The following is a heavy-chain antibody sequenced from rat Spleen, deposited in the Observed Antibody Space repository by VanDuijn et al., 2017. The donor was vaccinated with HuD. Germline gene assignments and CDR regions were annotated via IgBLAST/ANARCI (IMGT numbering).Heavy chain of an antibody. V-gene: IGHV5-31*01. CDR1: GFTFNNYW. D-gene: IGHD1-6*01. Sequence: EVQLVESGGGLVQPGRSLKLSCVASGFTFNNYWMTWIRQAPGKGLEWVASITNTGGSTYYRDSVKGRFTISRDNAKSTLYLQMDSLRSEDTATYYCARHVYYGWGYFDYWGQGVMVTVSS. J-gene: IGHJ2*01. CDR2: ITNTGGST. CDR3: ARHVYYGWGYFDY.